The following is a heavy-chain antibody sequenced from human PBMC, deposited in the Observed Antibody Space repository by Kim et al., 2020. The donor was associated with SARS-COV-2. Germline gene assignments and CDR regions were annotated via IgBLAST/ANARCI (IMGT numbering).Heavy chain of an antibody. CDR3: ARDPGEQWLGGSRPYFDY. V-gene: IGHV4-59*01. Sequence: SETLSLTCTVSGGSISSYYWSWIRQPPGKGLEWIGYIYYSGSTNYNPSLKSRVTISVDTSKNQFSLKLSSVTAADTAVYYCARDPGEQWLGGSRPYFDYWGQGTLVTVSS. J-gene: IGHJ4*02. D-gene: IGHD6-19*01. CDR2: IYYSGST. CDR1: GGSISSYY.